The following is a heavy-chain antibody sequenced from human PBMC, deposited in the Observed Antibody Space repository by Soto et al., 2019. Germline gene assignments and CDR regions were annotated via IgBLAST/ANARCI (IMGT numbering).Heavy chain of an antibody. D-gene: IGHD1-1*01. Sequence: QVQVQQWGAGLLKPSETLSLTCAVYGGSFSTYYWSWIRQPPGKGLEWIGETNHSGSTNYNPSLKSRVTISGDTSKNQLSLKVSSVTAADTAVYYCARGATGTRDFDFWGQGTLVTVSS. V-gene: IGHV4-34*01. J-gene: IGHJ4*02. CDR1: GGSFSTYY. CDR3: ARGATGTRDFDF. CDR2: TNHSGST.